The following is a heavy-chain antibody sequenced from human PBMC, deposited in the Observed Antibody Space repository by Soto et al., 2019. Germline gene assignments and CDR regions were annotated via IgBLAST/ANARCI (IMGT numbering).Heavy chain of an antibody. Sequence: QVQLVQSGAEVKKPGASVKVSCKASGYTFTSYAMHWVRHAPGQRLEWMGWINAGNGNTRYPLKFQGRGTTTRDTSASTASMDPTSVISEDTAVYYCARSSGYYYVDYWGQGTLVTVSS. CDR2: INAGNGNT. V-gene: IGHV1-3*01. D-gene: IGHD3-22*01. CDR1: GYTFTSYA. CDR3: ARSSGYYYVDY. J-gene: IGHJ4*02.